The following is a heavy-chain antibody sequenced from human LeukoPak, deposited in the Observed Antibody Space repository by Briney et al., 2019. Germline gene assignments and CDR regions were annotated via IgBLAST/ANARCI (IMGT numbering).Heavy chain of an antibody. CDR3: ARWIVSGFDY. Sequence: SETLSLTCTVSGGSISSSSYYWGWIRQPPGKGLEWIGSIYYSGGTYCNPSLKSRVTISVDTSKNQFSLKLSSVTAADTAVYYCARWIVSGFDYWGQGTLVTVSS. J-gene: IGHJ4*02. D-gene: IGHD3-16*02. CDR1: GGSISSSSYY. CDR2: IYYSGGT. V-gene: IGHV4-39*01.